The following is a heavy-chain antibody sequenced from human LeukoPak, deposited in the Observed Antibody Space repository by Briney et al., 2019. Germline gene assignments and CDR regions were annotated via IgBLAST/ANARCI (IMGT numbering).Heavy chain of an antibody. Sequence: GGSLRLSCAASGFTFSSYSMNWVRQAPGKGLEWVSYISSSSSTIYYADSVKGRFTISRDNAKNSLYLQMNSLRAEDTAVYYCASEGIAAADPYFDYWGQGTLVTVSS. CDR3: ASEGIAAADPYFDY. V-gene: IGHV3-48*04. CDR1: GFTFSSYS. D-gene: IGHD6-13*01. CDR2: ISSSSSTI. J-gene: IGHJ4*02.